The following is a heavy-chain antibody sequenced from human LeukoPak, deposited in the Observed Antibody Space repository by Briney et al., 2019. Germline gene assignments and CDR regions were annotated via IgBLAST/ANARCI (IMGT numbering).Heavy chain of an antibody. V-gene: IGHV4-34*01. CDR1: GGSFSGYY. CDR3: ARGPGYGDYGRYFDL. D-gene: IGHD4-17*01. CDR2: INHSGST. J-gene: IGHJ2*01. Sequence: KPSETLSLTCAVYGGSFSGYYWSWIRQPPGKGLEWIGEINHSGSTNYNPSLKSRVTISVDTSKNQFSLKLSSVTAADTAVYYCARGPGYGDYGRYFDLWGRGTLVTVSS.